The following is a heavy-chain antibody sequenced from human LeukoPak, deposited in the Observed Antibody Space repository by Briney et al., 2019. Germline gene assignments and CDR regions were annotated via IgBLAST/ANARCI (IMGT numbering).Heavy chain of an antibody. CDR2: VSTTGRY. Sequence: SETLSLTCSVSGGSLKTYYWTLIRQPAGKGLEWIGRVSTTGRYNYKPFFMSRVTMSVDTSNNQVSLSLTSVTAADTAVYYCAREPTNTPGRPLDSWGQGILVTVSS. CDR3: AREPTNTPGRPLDS. D-gene: IGHD2-2*02. J-gene: IGHJ4*02. V-gene: IGHV4-4*07. CDR1: GGSLKTYY.